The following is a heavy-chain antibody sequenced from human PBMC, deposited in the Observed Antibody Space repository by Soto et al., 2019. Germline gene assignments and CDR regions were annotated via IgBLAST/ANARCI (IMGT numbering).Heavy chain of an antibody. CDR3: ARLILTYYYDSSGDY. D-gene: IGHD3-22*01. CDR1: GGTFSSYA. J-gene: IGHJ4*02. CDR2: IIPIFGTA. V-gene: IGHV1-69*13. Sequence: ASVKVSCKASGGTFSSYAISWVRLAPGQGLEWMGGIIPIFGTANYAQKFQGRVTITADESTSTAYMELSSLRSEDTAVYYCARLILTYYYDSSGDYWGQGTLGTVSS.